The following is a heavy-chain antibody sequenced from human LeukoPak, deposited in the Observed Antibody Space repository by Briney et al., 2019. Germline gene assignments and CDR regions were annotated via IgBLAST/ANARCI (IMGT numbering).Heavy chain of an antibody. CDR2: ITWNSVTI. Sequence: GGSLRLSCAASGFTFSVYGMHWVRLVPGKGLEWVSGITWNSVTIGYADSVKGRFTITRDSAENSLYLQVNSLRPEDTALYYCAAQGSGSPLYFPYWGQGTLVTVSS. J-gene: IGHJ4*02. V-gene: IGHV3-9*01. CDR3: AAQGSGSPLYFPY. CDR1: GFTFSVYG. D-gene: IGHD3-10*01.